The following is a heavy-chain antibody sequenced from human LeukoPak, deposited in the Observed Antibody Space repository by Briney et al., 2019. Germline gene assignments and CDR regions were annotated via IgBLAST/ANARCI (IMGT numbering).Heavy chain of an antibody. J-gene: IGHJ4*02. D-gene: IGHD5-24*01. Sequence: ASVKVSCKVSGYTLTELSMHWVRQAPGKGLEWMGGFDPEDGETIYAQKFQGRVTITADRSTSTAFMELSSLRSEDTAVFYCAGEPGIDGYNAFDYWGQGTLVTVSS. CDR3: AGEPGIDGYNAFDY. V-gene: IGHV1-24*01. CDR2: FDPEDGET. CDR1: GYTLTELS.